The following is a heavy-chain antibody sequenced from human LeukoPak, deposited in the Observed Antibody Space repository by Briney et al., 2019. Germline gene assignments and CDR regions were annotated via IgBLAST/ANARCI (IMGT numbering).Heavy chain of an antibody. D-gene: IGHD6-13*01. CDR3: ARPLEAAAGAFDY. Sequence: GESLKISCKGSGYSFTTYWIGWVRQMPGKGLEWMGIIYPGDSDTRYSPSFQGQVTISADKSISTAYLQWSSLKASDTAMYYCARPLEAAAGAFDYWGQGTPVTVSS. CDR1: GYSFTTYW. J-gene: IGHJ4*02. CDR2: IYPGDSDT. V-gene: IGHV5-51*01.